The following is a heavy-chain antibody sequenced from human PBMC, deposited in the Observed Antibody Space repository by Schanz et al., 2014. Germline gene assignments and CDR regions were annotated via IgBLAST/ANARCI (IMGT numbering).Heavy chain of an antibody. CDR1: GFTFNSYA. V-gene: IGHV3-23*01. CDR3: AKGMGYCSGGTCYDCYYYGLDV. CDR2: ISHSGGSK. Sequence: DVQLLESGGGLAQPGGSLRLSCAASGFTFNSYAMTWVRQAPGKGLEWVSSISHSGGSKYYADSVKGRFTISRDNSENTLYLQMNSLSADDTAVFYCAKGMGYCSGGTCYDCYYYGLDVWGQGTTVTVSS. D-gene: IGHD2-15*01. J-gene: IGHJ6*02.